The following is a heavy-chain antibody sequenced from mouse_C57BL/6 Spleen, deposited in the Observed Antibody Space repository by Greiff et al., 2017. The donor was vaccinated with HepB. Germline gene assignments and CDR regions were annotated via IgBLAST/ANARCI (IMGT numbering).Heavy chain of an antibody. J-gene: IGHJ4*01. CDR2: INPSNGGT. Sequence: VQLQQSGTELVKPGASVKLSCKASGYTFTSYWMHWVKQRPGQGLEWIGNINPSNGGTNYNEKFKSKATLTVDKSSSTAYMQLSSLTSEDSAVYYCAITTVPLYGAMDYWGQGTSVTVSS. V-gene: IGHV1-53*01. D-gene: IGHD1-1*01. CDR3: AITTVPLYGAMDY. CDR1: GYTFTSYW.